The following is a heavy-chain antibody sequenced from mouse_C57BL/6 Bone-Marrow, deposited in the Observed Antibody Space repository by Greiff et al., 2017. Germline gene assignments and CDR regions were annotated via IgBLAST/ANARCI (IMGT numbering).Heavy chain of an antibody. CDR1: GYTFTDYY. CDR2: INPYNGGT. J-gene: IGHJ1*03. Sequence: VKPGASVKMSCKASGYTFTDYYMNWVKQSHGKSLEWIGVINPYNGGTSYNQKFKGKATLTVDKSSSTAYMELNSLTSEDSAVYYCATLRGYFDVWGTGTTVTVSS. V-gene: IGHV1-19*01. CDR3: ATLRGYFDV.